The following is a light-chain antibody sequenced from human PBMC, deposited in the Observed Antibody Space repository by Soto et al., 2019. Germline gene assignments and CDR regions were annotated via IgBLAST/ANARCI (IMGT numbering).Light chain of an antibody. J-gene: IGLJ2*01. Sequence: SYELTQPPSVSVAPGQTARITCGGNNIGSYSVHWYQQRPGQAPVLVVYEDSDRPSGIPERFSGSNSGNTATLTISRVEAGDEADYYCQVWDTSSDHSLVFGGGTKLTVL. CDR3: QVWDTSSDHSLV. CDR1: NIGSYS. CDR2: EDS. V-gene: IGLV3-21*02.